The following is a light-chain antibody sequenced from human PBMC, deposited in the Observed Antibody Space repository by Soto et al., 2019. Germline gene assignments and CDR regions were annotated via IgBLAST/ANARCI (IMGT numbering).Light chain of an antibody. CDR3: QQYKNWPPIT. V-gene: IGKV3-15*01. J-gene: IGKJ5*01. Sequence: EIVMTQSPATLSVSPGERATLSCRSSQSVSNYLAWYQQKPGQAPRLLIYGAPTRATGIPARFSGSGSGTEFTLTISSLQSEDFAVYYCQQYKNWPPITFGQGTRLEI. CDR1: QSVSNY. CDR2: GAP.